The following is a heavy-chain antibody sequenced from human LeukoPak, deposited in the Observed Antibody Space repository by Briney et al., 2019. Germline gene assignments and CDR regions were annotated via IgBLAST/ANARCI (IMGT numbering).Heavy chain of an antibody. D-gene: IGHD2/OR15-2a*01. CDR1: GFTFSAYW. Sequence: RPGGSLRLSCAASGFTFSAYWMRWVRQAPGKGLEWVASIKLDGSEKYYVDSVKGRFTISRDNAKNSLYLQMNSLRAEDTAVYYCARGGRNLDYWGQGTLVTVSS. CDR3: ARGGRNLDY. V-gene: IGHV3-7*01. CDR2: IKLDGSEK. J-gene: IGHJ4*02.